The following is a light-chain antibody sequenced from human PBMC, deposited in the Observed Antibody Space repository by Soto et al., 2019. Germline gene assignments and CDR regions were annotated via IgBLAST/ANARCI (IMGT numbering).Light chain of an antibody. CDR2: AAS. CDR3: QKYNSAPWT. V-gene: IGKV1-27*01. J-gene: IGKJ1*01. Sequence: DIQMTQSLSSLSASVGDRVTITCRASQGISNYLAWYQQKPGKVPKVLIYAASTLQSGVPSRFSGSGYGTDFTLTISSLQPEDVATYYCQKYNSAPWTFGQGTKVEIK. CDR1: QGISNY.